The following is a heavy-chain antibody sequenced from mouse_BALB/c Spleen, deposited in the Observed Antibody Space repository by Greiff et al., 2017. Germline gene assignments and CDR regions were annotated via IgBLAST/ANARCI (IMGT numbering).Heavy chain of an antibody. CDR2: IYPGDGST. CDR1: GYTFTSYY. J-gene: IGHJ3*01. Sequence: QVQLKESGPELVKPGASVKMSCKASGYTFTSYYIHWVKQRPGQGLEWIGWIYPGDGSTKYNEKFKGKTTLTADKSSSTAYMLLSSLTSEDSAIYFCAREGVYYGSSYFWFAYWGQGTLVTVSA. CDR3: AREGVYYGSSYFWFAY. V-gene: IGHV1S56*01. D-gene: IGHD1-1*01.